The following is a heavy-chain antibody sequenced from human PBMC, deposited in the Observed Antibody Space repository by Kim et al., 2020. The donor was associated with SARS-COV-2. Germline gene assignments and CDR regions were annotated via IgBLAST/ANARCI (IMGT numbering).Heavy chain of an antibody. CDR1: GFTFSTHW. V-gene: IGHV3-7*03. Sequence: GGSLRLSCAASGFTFSTHWMSWVRQVPGKGLEWVANIKEDGSEKYYVDSLKGRFMISRDNSKNSLYLEMNSLRAEDTAVYYCARGHGSGGWAMEVWGQGTTVTVSS. J-gene: IGHJ6*02. CDR3: ARGHGSGGWAMEV. D-gene: IGHD3-10*01. CDR2: IKEDGSEK.